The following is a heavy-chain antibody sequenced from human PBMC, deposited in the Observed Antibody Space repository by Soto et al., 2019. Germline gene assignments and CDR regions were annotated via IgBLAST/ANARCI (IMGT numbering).Heavy chain of an antibody. CDR3: AKTKRWREKDSDFGMDV. Sequence: GGSLILSCAASGFTFSSYAMNWVRQAPGKGLEWVSGISGSGVTTYYADSVKGRFTISRDNSKNTLFLQMNSLRADDTAVYYCAKTKRWREKDSDFGMDVWGQGPRVTVSS. CDR1: GFTFSSYA. CDR2: ISGSGVTT. D-gene: IGHD6-19*01. J-gene: IGHJ6*02. V-gene: IGHV3-23*01.